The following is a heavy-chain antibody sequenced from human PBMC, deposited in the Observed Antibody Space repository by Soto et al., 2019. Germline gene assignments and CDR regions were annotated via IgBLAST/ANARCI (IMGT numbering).Heavy chain of an antibody. J-gene: IGHJ5*02. CDR2: IYYSGST. CDR1: GGSISSYY. D-gene: IGHD3-10*01. V-gene: IGHV4-59*01. Sequence: QVQLQESGPGLVKPSETLSLTCTVSGGSISSYYWSWIRQPPGKGLEWIEYIYYSGSTNYKPSPKSRVTISVDTSKNQFSLKLSSVTAADTAVYYCARGAGWFDPWGQGTLVTVSS. CDR3: ARGAGWFDP.